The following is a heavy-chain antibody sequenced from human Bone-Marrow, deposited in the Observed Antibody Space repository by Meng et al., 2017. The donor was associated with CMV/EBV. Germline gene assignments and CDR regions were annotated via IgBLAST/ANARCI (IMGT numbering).Heavy chain of an antibody. Sequence: GGSLRLSCAASGFTFSSYAMHWVRQAPGKGLEWVAVISYDGSNKYYADSVKGRFTISRDNSKNTLYLQMNSLRAEDTAVYYCARALDSSGWSYYYYYGMDVWGPGPTVTCYS. V-gene: IGHV3-30-3*01. D-gene: IGHD6-19*01. CDR2: ISYDGSNK. CDR3: ARALDSSGWSYYYYYGMDV. J-gene: IGHJ6*01. CDR1: GFTFSSYA.